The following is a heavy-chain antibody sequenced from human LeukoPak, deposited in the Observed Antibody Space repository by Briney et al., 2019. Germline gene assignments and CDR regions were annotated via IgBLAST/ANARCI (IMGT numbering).Heavy chain of an antibody. CDR1: GFTFSTYV. Sequence: PGESLRLSCAASGFTFSTYVMRWVRQAPGKGLEWVSGISASGGSTYYADSVKGRFTISRDNSKNTLYLQMNSLGAGDTAIYYCAKGGPPRDYYFDYWGQGSLVTVSS. CDR2: ISASGGST. J-gene: IGHJ4*02. V-gene: IGHV3-23*01. CDR3: AKGGPPRDYYFDY. D-gene: IGHD3-10*01.